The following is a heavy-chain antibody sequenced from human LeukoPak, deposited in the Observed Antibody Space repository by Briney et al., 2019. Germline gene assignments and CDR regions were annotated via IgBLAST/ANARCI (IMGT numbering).Heavy chain of an antibody. CDR2: MWVWNDGSNE. Sequence: GGSLRLSRTASGFTFSNYGMHWVRQAPGKGLEWVAVMWVWNDGSNEYYADSVKGRFTIARDNSKNTLYLQTVTLRAEDTADYYRARDRFPHDDAHYGMDVWGQGTTVTVSS. J-gene: IGHJ6*02. CDR3: ARDRFPHDDAHYGMDV. D-gene: IGHD3-16*01. CDR1: GFTFSNYG. V-gene: IGHV3-33*01.